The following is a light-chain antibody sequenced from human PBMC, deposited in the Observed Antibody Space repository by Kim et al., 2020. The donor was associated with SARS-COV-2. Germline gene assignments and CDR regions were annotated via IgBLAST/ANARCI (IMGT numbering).Light chain of an antibody. J-gene: IGKJ1*01. V-gene: IGKV3-20*01. CDR2: GAS. CDR3: HQYDSSTRT. CDR1: QSVTSSY. Sequence: EIVFTQSPGSLSLSPGERATLSCRASQSVTSSYLGWYQQKPGQPPRLLIYGASIRATGIPSRFSGSGSGTDFTLTISRLEPEDFAVYYCHQYDSSTRTLGQGTKVDIK.